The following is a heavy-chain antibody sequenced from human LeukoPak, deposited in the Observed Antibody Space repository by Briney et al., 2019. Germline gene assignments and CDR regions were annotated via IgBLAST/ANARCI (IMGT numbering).Heavy chain of an antibody. CDR2: IKQDGSEK. J-gene: IGHJ4*02. CDR3: ARGLMLYRGMDY. D-gene: IGHD2-8*01. Sequence: PGGSLRLSCAASGFSFSNYWMSWVRQAPGKGLEWVANIKQDGSEKYYVDSVKGRFTISRDNAKNSLYLQMNSLKGEDTAMYYCARGLMLYRGMDYWGQGTLVTVSS. CDR1: GFSFSNYW. V-gene: IGHV3-7*03.